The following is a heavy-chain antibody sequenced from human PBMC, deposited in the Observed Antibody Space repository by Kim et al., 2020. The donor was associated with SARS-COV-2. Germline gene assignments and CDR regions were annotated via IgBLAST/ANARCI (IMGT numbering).Heavy chain of an antibody. D-gene: IGHD5-18*01. Sequence: GGSLRLSCAASGFTFSSYSMNWVRQAPGKGLEWVSSISSSSSYIYYADSVKGRFTISRDNAKNSLYLQMNSLRAEDTAVYYCARVGMELWLKFVYYYGMDVWGQGTTVTVSS. V-gene: IGHV3-21*01. CDR1: GFTFSSYS. CDR3: ARVGMELWLKFVYYYGMDV. J-gene: IGHJ6*02. CDR2: ISSSSSYI.